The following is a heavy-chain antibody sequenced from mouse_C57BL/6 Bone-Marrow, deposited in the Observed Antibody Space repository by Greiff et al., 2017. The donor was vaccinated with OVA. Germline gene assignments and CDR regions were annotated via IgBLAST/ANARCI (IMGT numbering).Heavy chain of an antibody. D-gene: IGHD2-3*01. CDR3: ARGWLLLFAY. CDR2: ISYDGSN. J-gene: IGHJ3*01. CDR1: GYSITSGYY. V-gene: IGHV3-6*01. Sequence: EVKLMESGPGLVKPSQSLSLTCSVTGYSITSGYYWNWIRQFPGNKLEWMGYISYDGSNNYNPSLKNRISITRDTSKNQLFLKLNSVTTEDTATYYCARGWLLLFAYWGQGTLVTVSA.